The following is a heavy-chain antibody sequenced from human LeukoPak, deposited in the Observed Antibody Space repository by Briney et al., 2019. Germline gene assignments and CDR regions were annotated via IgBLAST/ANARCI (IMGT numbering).Heavy chain of an antibody. CDR2: IYYSGST. Sequence: PSQTLSLTCTVSGGSISSGGYYWSWIRQHPGKGLEWIGYIYYSGSTYYNPSLKSRVTISVDTSKNQFSLKLSSVTAADTAVYYCAKKKDGYNYNDAFDIWGQGTMVTVSS. V-gene: IGHV4-31*03. CDR1: GGSISSGGYY. J-gene: IGHJ3*02. D-gene: IGHD5-12*01. CDR3: AKKKDGYNYNDAFDI.